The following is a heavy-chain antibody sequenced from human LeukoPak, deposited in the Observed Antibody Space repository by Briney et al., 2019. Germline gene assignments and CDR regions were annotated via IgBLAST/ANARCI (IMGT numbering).Heavy chain of an antibody. D-gene: IGHD6-19*01. CDR2: INSDGSST. CDR1: GFTFSSYW. V-gene: IGHV3-74*01. Sequence: GGSLRLSCAASGFTFSSYWMHWVRQAPGKGLVWVSRINSDGSSTSYADSVKGRFTISRDNAKNTLYLQMNSLRAEDTAVYYCERASCGWPPFAYGGQGPLVTVS. CDR3: ERASCGWPPFAY. J-gene: IGHJ4*02.